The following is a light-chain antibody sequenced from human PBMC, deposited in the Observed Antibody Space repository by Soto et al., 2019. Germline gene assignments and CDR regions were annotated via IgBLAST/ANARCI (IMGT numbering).Light chain of an antibody. J-gene: IGKJ4*01. CDR3: QQRPNWPLT. Sequence: EIVLTQSPATLSLSAGERATLSCRASQSISSHLVWYQQKPGQAPRLLMYDASNRATGIPARFSGSGSGTDFTLTISSLEPEDFAVYYCQQRPNWPLTFGGGTKVEIK. V-gene: IGKV3-11*01. CDR1: QSISSH. CDR2: DAS.